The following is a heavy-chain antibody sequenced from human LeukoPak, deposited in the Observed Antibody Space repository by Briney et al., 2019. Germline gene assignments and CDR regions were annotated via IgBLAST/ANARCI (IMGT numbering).Heavy chain of an antibody. Sequence: SETLSLTCAVSGGSISSYYWNWIRQPPGKGLEWIGYIYNSGSTNNNPSLKSRVTISVDTSKKQFSLKLSSVTAADTAVYYCAREGYCSSTSCYDYWGQGTLVTASS. J-gene: IGHJ4*02. D-gene: IGHD2-2*01. CDR1: GGSISSYY. CDR2: IYNSGST. V-gene: IGHV4-59*01. CDR3: AREGYCSSTSCYDY.